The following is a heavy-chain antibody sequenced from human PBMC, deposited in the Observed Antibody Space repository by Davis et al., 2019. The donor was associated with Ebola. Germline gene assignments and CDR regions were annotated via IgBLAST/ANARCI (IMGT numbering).Heavy chain of an antibody. D-gene: IGHD2-2*01. CDR1: GGSISSSSYF. Sequence: SETLPLTCTVSGGSISSSSYFWAWLRQPPGKGLEWIGSIYYSGSTYYNPSLKSRVTISVDTSKNQFSLKLSSVTAADTAVYYCAREGGIVLVPAATVYYSYYGMDVWGQGTTVTVSS. V-gene: IGHV4-39*02. CDR2: IYYSGST. CDR3: AREGGIVLVPAATVYYSYYGMDV. J-gene: IGHJ6*02.